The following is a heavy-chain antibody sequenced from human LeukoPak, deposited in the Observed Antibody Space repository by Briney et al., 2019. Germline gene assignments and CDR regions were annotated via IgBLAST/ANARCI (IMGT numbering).Heavy chain of an antibody. CDR1: GFTFSSYE. CDR3: ARETLGSWYLGFDY. Sequence: PGGSLRLSCAASGFTFSSYEMNWVRQAPGKGLEWVSYISSSGSTIYYADSVKGRFTISRDNAKNSLYLQMNSLRAEDTAVYYCARETLGSWYLGFDYWGQGSLVTVSS. J-gene: IGHJ4*02. CDR2: ISSSGSTI. V-gene: IGHV3-48*03. D-gene: IGHD6-13*01.